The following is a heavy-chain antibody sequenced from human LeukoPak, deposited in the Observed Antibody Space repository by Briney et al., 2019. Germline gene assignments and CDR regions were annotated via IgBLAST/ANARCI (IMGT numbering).Heavy chain of an antibody. CDR1: GGSIGSSSYY. Sequence: SETLSFTGTGSGGSIGSSSYYWGWIRQPPGKGLEWIVSMYYSGSTYNNPSLKSRVTISVDTSKNQFSLKLSSVTAADTAVYYCARATRAARHFDYWGQGTLVTVSS. V-gene: IGHV4-39*07. CDR2: MYYSGST. D-gene: IGHD6-6*01. J-gene: IGHJ4*02. CDR3: ARATRAARHFDY.